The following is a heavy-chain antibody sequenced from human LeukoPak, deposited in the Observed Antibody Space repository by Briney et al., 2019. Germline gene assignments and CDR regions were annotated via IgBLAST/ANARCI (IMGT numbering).Heavy chain of an antibody. J-gene: IGHJ3*02. CDR3: ARGEEMATIMAFDI. Sequence: SETLSLTCTVSGGSISDYYWSWIRQPPGKGLEWIGEINHSGSTNYNPTLKSRVTISVDTSKNQFSLKLSSVTAADTAVYYCARGEEMATIMAFDIWGQGTMVTVSS. CDR2: INHSGST. V-gene: IGHV4-34*01. CDR1: GGSISDYY. D-gene: IGHD5-24*01.